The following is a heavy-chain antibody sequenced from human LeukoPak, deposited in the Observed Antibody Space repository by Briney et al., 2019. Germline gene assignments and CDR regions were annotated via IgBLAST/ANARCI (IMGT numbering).Heavy chain of an antibody. CDR2: ISYDGSNK. CDR1: GFTFSSYA. Sequence: GRSLRLSCAASGFTFSSYAMHWVRQAPGKGLEWVAVISYDGSNKYYADSVKGRFTISRDNSKNTLYLQMNSLRAEDTAVYYCARVGDYYDSSGYRDYWGQGTLVTVSS. J-gene: IGHJ4*02. D-gene: IGHD3-22*01. V-gene: IGHV3-30-3*01. CDR3: ARVGDYYDSSGYRDY.